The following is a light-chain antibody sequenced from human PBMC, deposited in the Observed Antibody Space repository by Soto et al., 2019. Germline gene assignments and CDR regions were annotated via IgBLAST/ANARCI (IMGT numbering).Light chain of an antibody. CDR3: QQRSSWPPPT. V-gene: IGKV3-11*01. Sequence: EIVLTQSPATLSLSPGERATLSCRASQSVNSYLAWYQQRPGQAPRLLIYDASNRATGIPARFSGSGSGTACTLTISSLEPEDFAIYYCQQRSSWPPPTFGGGTRVDMK. J-gene: IGKJ4*01. CDR1: QSVNSY. CDR2: DAS.